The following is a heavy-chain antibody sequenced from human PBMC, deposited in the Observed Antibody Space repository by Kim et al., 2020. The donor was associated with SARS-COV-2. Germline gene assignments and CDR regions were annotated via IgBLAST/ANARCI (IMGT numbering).Heavy chain of an antibody. V-gene: IGHV4-39*01. J-gene: IGHJ4*02. CDR3: ARSSTTVTSRFDF. D-gene: IGHD4-17*01. Sequence: YTPPLKRRVTLSADTSKGQFSLKLTSVTAADTAVYYCARSSTTVTSRFDFWGQGILVTVSS.